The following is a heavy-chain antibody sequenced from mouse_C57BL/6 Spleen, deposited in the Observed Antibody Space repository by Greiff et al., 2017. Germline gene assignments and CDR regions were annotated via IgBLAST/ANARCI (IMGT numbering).Heavy chain of an antibody. Sequence: VQLQQSGAELVRPGASVTLSCKASGYTFTDYEMHWVKQTPVHGLEWIGAIDPETGGTAYNQKFKGKAILTADKSSSTAYMELRSLTSEDSAVYYCTRYRGPVDYWGQGTTLTVSS. J-gene: IGHJ2*01. V-gene: IGHV1-15*01. CDR2: IDPETGGT. CDR1: GYTFTDYE. CDR3: TRYRGPVDY.